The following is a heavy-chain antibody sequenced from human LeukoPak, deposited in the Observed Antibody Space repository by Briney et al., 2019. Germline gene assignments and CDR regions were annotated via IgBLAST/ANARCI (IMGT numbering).Heavy chain of an antibody. Sequence: PGGSLRLSCAASGFTFSSYGMHWVRQAPGKGLEWVAIKSNDGSEKFHADSVKGRFTITRDTSQNTLYLQMNSLRAEDTAVYYCARSRIMVGITHYYGMDGWGQGTTVIVSS. CDR3: ARSRIMVGITHYYGMDG. CDR2: KSNDGSEK. CDR1: GFTFSSYG. V-gene: IGHV3-30*03. J-gene: IGHJ6*02. D-gene: IGHD2-8*01.